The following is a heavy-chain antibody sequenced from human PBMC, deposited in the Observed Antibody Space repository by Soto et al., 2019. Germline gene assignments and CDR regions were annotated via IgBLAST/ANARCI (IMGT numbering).Heavy chain of an antibody. V-gene: IGHV3-53*01. CDR3: ATWHEREHAFDV. CDR1: GLTISGKKY. J-gene: IGHJ3*01. D-gene: IGHD1-1*01. Sequence: DVQLVESGGGLIQPGESLRLSCAAFGLTISGKKYVAWVRQAPGKGLEWVSALYDVDGTFYADSVTGRFTTSSDSSKTTVYLQMNDLRPDDTAVYYCATWHEREHAFDVWGQGTTVTISS. CDR2: LYDVDGT.